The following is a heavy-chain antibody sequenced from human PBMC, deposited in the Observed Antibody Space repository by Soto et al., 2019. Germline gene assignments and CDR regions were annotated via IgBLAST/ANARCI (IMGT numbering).Heavy chain of an antibody. Sequence: GRSLRLSYAAAGFTFSNYAMSWIRQTPGKGLEWVSAISSSGGSTYYADSVKGRFTISRDNSKNSLYLQMNSLRAEDTAVYYCARDQLYYNDISGRPLNAFDVWGQGTMVTVSS. CDR3: ARDQLYYNDISGRPLNAFDV. V-gene: IGHV3-23*01. D-gene: IGHD3-22*01. J-gene: IGHJ3*01. CDR2: ISSSGGST. CDR1: GFTFSNYA.